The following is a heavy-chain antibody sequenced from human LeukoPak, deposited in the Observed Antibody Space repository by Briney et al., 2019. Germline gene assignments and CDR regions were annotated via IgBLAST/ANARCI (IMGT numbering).Heavy chain of an antibody. J-gene: IGHJ5*02. Sequence: ASVKVSCKASGYTFTSYDINWVRQATGQGLEWMGIINPSGGSTSYAQKFQGRVTMTRDMSTSTVYMEVSSLRSGDTAVYYCARGVRDGYNGWFDPWGQGTLVTVSS. V-gene: IGHV1-46*01. D-gene: IGHD5-24*01. CDR3: ARGVRDGYNGWFDP. CDR1: GYTFTSYD. CDR2: INPSGGST.